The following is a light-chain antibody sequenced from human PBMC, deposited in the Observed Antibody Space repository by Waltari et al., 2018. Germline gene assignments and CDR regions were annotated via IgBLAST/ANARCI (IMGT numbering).Light chain of an antibody. Sequence: QSALTQPPSASGSPGQSVTISCTGTSIDVGGYHYVSWYQQHPGKAPKLMIYEVSKRPSGVPDRFSGSKSGNTASLTVSGLQAEDEADYYCSSYAGSNNYVVFGGGTKLTVL. CDR3: SSYAGSNNYVV. V-gene: IGLV2-8*01. CDR2: EVS. CDR1: SIDVGGYHY. J-gene: IGLJ2*01.